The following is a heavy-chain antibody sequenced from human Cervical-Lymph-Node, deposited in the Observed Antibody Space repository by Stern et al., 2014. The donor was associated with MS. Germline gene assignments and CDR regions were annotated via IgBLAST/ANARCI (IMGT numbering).Heavy chain of an antibody. CDR2: INPNRGGT. CDR3: ARGRGLMMYVDY. J-gene: IGHJ4*02. D-gene: IGHD2-8*01. CDR1: GYTFPDYY. Sequence: VQLVQSGADVKKPGASVKVSFKASGYTFPDYYMHWVRQAPGQGLEWMGWINPNRGGTNFAQKFQGRVTMTRDTSISTAYMELNRLRSDDTAVYYCARGRGLMMYVDYWGQGTLVTVSS. V-gene: IGHV1-2*02.